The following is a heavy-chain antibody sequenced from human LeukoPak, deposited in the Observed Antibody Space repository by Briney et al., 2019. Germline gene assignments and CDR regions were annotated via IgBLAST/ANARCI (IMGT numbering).Heavy chain of an antibody. J-gene: IGHJ4*02. CDR2: ISGSGGST. CDR1: GFTFSSYA. CDR3: AKPRRYYGSGSYLDY. V-gene: IGHV3-23*01. Sequence: PGGSLRLSCAASGFTFSSYAMSWVRQAPGKGLEWVSAISGSGGSTYYADSVKGRFTISRDNSKNTLYLQMNSLRAEDTAVYYCAKPRRYYGSGSYLDYWGQGTLVTVSS. D-gene: IGHD3-10*01.